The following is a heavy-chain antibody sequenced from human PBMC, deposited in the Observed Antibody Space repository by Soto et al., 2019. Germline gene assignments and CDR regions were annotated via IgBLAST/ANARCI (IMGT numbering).Heavy chain of an antibody. CDR1: GGSFSGYY. CDR3: ARAYYEDAFDI. CDR2: INHSGST. D-gene: IGHD3-22*01. J-gene: IGHJ3*02. Sequence: QVQLQQWGAGLLKPSETLSLTCAVYGGSFSGYYWSWIRQPPGKGLEWIGEINHSGSTNYNPSLRSRVTISVDTSKNQFSLKLISVTAADTAVYYCARAYYEDAFDIWGQGTMVTVSS. V-gene: IGHV4-34*01.